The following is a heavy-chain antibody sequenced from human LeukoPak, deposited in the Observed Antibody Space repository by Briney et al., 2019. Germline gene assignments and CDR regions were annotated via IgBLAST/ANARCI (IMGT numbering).Heavy chain of an antibody. V-gene: IGHV3-74*01. CDR2: IESDGTST. J-gene: IGHJ3*01. D-gene: IGHD6-13*01. Sequence: PGGSLRLSCAASGFTFTTSWMHWFRQAPGKGLVWVSRIESDGTSTTYADFVKGRFTISRDNAKNTLYLQMNSLRAEDTAVYYCARDQYSSTWYRGAFDVWGQGTMVAVSS. CDR3: ARDQYSSTWYRGAFDV. CDR1: GFTFTTSW.